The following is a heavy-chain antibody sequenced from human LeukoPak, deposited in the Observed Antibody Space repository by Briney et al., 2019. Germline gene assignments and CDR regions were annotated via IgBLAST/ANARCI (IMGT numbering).Heavy chain of an antibody. CDR3: AKDHGTAMVD. CDR1: GFTFSSYG. D-gene: IGHD5-18*01. CDR2: ISYDGSNK. J-gene: IGHJ4*02. Sequence: GGSLRLSCAASGFTFSSYGTHWVSQAPGKGLEWVAVISYDGSNKYYADSVKGRFTISRDNSKNTLYLQMNSLRAEDTAVYYCAKDHGTAMVDWGQGTLVTVSS. V-gene: IGHV3-30*18.